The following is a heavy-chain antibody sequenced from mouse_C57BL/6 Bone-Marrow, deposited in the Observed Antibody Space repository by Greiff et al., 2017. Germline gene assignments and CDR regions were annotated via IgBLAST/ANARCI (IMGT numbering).Heavy chain of an antibody. J-gene: IGHJ2*01. CDR3: AIYYDFDY. D-gene: IGHD1-1*01. V-gene: IGHV1-50*01. Sequence: QVQLQQSGAELVKPGASVKLSCKASGYTFTSYWMQWVKQRPGQGLEWIGEIDPSYSYTNYTQKFKGKATLTVDTSSSTAYMQLSSLTSEDSAVYYCAIYYDFDYWGQGTTLTVSS. CDR2: IDPSYSYT. CDR1: GYTFTSYW.